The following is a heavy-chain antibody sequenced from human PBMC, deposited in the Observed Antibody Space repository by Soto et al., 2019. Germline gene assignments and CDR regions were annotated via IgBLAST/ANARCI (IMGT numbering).Heavy chain of an antibody. CDR2: ISGSGGSK. J-gene: IGHJ3*02. V-gene: IGHV3-23*01. D-gene: IGHD6-19*01. CDR3: AKDVPPGPHAVDGSDAFEI. CDR1: GFTFSSYA. Sequence: EVQLFESGGGLVQPGGSLRLSCAASGFTFSSYAMSWVRQAPGKGLEWASAISGSGGSKYYADSVKGRFTISRDNSKNTLYLQMNSLRPEDTGVYYCAKDVPPGPHAVDGSDAFEIWGQGTIVPVSS.